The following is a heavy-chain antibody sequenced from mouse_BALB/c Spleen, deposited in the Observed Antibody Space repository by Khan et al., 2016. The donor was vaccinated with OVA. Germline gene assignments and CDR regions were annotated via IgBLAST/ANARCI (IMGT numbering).Heavy chain of an antibody. CDR2: INTYTGEP. CDR3: ARSRGNFLLDY. V-gene: IGHV9-1*02. Sequence: QIQLVPSGPELKKPGATVKISCKASGYTFTNYGLNWMNQAPGKGLKWMGWINTYTGEPVYADDFKGRFVFSLETSASTAYLQINNLKNEDMATYFCARSRGNFLLDYWRQGTTLTVSS. J-gene: IGHJ2*01. CDR1: GYTFTNYG. D-gene: IGHD2-1*01.